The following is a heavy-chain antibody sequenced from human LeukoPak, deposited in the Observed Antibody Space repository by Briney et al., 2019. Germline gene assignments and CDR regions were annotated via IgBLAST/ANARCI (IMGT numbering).Heavy chain of an antibody. Sequence: SETLSFTCTGSGGSISSYYWSWIRQPPGKGLEWIGYIYYSGSTNYNPSLKSRVTISVDTSKNQFSLKLSSVTAADTAVYYCARGYSSGWYVFDYWGQGTLVTVSS. CDR2: IYYSGST. CDR3: ARGYSSGWYVFDY. V-gene: IGHV4-59*01. J-gene: IGHJ4*02. CDR1: GGSISSYY. D-gene: IGHD6-19*01.